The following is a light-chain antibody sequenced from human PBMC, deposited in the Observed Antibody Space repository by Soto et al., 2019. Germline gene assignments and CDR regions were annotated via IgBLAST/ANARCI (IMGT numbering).Light chain of an antibody. V-gene: IGKV1-5*03. CDR1: QSISGW. J-gene: IGKJ5*01. CDR2: KAS. CDR3: QQRLNWQIT. Sequence: DIQMTQSPSTLSASVGDRVIITCRASQSISGWLAWYQKKPGRAPNLLIYKASTLASGVASRFSRSGSGNEFTLTISSLQPDDFAVDYCQQRLNWQITFGQGTRLEI.